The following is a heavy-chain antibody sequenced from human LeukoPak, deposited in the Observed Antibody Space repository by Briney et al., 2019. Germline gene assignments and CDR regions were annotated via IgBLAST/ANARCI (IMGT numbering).Heavy chain of an antibody. CDR1: GFTFSSYS. CDR3: ARLFYYSVDV. J-gene: IGHJ6*02. V-gene: IGHV3-21*04. CDR2: ISSSSNII. Sequence: SGGSLRLSCAASGFTFSSYSMNWVRQAPGKGLEWVSSISSSSNIIYYADSVKGRFTISRDNAKNSLYLQMNSLRAEDTAVYYCARLFYYSVDVWGQGTTVTVSS.